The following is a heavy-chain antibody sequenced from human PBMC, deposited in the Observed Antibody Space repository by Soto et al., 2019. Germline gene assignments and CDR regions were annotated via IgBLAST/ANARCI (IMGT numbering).Heavy chain of an antibody. J-gene: IGHJ4*02. Sequence: EVQLVESGGGLVQPGGSLRLSCAASEFTFSSYWMHWVRQAPGKGLVWVSRINSDGSSTNYADSVKGRFTISRDNAKNTLYLQMNSLRAEDTAVYYCTRDHSGSHTAFDYWGQGTLVTVSS. CDR3: TRDHSGSHTAFDY. CDR2: INSDGSST. CDR1: EFTFSSYW. V-gene: IGHV3-74*01. D-gene: IGHD1-26*01.